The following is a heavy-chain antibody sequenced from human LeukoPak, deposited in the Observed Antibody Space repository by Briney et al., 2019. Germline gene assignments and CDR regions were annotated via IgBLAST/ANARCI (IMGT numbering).Heavy chain of an antibody. CDR3: AKDVENYYGSGSYGY. J-gene: IGHJ4*02. Sequence: GGSLRLSCAASGFTFSSYGMHWVRQAPGKGLEWVAVISYDGSNKYYADSVKGRFTISRDNSKNTLYLQMNSLRAEDTAVYYCAKDVENYYGSGSYGYWGQGTLSPSPQ. CDR1: GFTFSSYG. CDR2: ISYDGSNK. V-gene: IGHV3-30*18. D-gene: IGHD3-10*01.